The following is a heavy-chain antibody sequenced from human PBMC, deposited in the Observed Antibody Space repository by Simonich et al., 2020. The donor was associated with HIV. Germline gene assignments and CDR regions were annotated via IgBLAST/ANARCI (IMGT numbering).Heavy chain of an antibody. CDR3: AKDRYYNFWSGYYDY. J-gene: IGHJ4*02. CDR2: ISGSGGST. D-gene: IGHD3-3*01. V-gene: IGHV3-23*01. Sequence: EVQLLESGGGLVQPGGSLRLSCAASGFTFSSYAMSWVRQAPGKWLGLVSAISGSGGSTYYADSVKGRFTISRDNSKNTLYLQMNSLRAEDTAVYYCAKDRYYNFWSGYYDYWGQGTLVTVSS. CDR1: GFTFSSYA.